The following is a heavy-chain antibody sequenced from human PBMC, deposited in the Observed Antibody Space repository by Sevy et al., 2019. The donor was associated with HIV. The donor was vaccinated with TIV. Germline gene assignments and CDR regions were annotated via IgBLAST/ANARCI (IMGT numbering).Heavy chain of an antibody. CDR3: ARAEIYYYDSSGYFDY. J-gene: IGHJ4*02. Sequence: GGSLRLSCAASGFTFSSYAMSWVRQAPGKGLEWVSAISGSGSTIYYADSVKGRFTISRDNAKNSLYLQMNSLRAEDTAVYYCARAEIYYYDSSGYFDYWGQGTLVTVSS. CDR1: GFTFSSYA. V-gene: IGHV3-23*01. CDR2: ISGSGSTI. D-gene: IGHD3-22*01.